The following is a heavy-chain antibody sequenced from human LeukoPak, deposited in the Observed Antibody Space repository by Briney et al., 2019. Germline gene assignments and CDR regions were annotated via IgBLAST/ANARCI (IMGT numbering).Heavy chain of an antibody. D-gene: IGHD3-10*01. J-gene: IGHJ6*02. CDR2: ISSSSSTI. CDR1: GFTFSSYS. Sequence: PGGSLRLSCAASGFTFSSYSMNWVRQAPGKGLEWVSYISSSSSTIYYADSVKGRFTISRDNAKNSLYLQMNSLRAEDTAVYYCARDGTYGSGSYYNPYGMDVWGQGTTVTVSS. V-gene: IGHV3-48*04. CDR3: ARDGTYGSGSYYNPYGMDV.